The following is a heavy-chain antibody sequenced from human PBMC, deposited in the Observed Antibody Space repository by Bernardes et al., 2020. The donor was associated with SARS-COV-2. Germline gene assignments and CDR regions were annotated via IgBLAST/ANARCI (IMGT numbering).Heavy chain of an antibody. V-gene: IGHV4-4*02. Sequence: SETLSLTRAVSGDSLTAHSWWSWVRQSPEKGLEWIDEIHHDGNTNYSPSLKSRVTFLLDKSKNQFSLRLSSVTAADTAFYYCVRNGYYSLDYWGQGTLVTVSS. J-gene: IGHJ4*02. D-gene: IGHD3-22*01. CDR1: GDSLTAHSW. CDR2: IHHDGNT. CDR3: VRNGYYSLDY.